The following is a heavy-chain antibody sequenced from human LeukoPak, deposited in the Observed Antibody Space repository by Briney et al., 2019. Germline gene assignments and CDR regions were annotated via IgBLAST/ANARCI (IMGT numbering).Heavy chain of an antibody. J-gene: IGHJ4*02. CDR1: GYTFTSYD. D-gene: IGHD5-18*01. V-gene: IGHV1-8*01. CDR3: ARARGYNYGYVDY. CDR2: MNPNSGDT. Sequence: ASVKVSCKASGYTFTSYDINWVRQATGQGLEWMGWMNPNSGDTGYAQNFQGRLNMTRNTSKSTAYMELSSLRSEDAAVYYCARARGYNYGYVDYWGQGTLVTVPS.